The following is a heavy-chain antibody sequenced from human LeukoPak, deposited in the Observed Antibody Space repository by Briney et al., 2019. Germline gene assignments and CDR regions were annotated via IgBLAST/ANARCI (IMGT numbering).Heavy chain of an antibody. D-gene: IGHD4-23*01. V-gene: IGHV3-11*01. J-gene: IGHJ4*02. CDR3: ASPGLFLLRGYYFDY. CDR2: ISSSGSTI. Sequence: GGSLRLSRAASGSTFSDYYMSWIRQAPGKGLEWVSYISSSGSTIYYADSVKGRFTISRDNAKNSLYLQMNSLRAEDTAVYYCASPGLFLLRGYYFDYWGQGTLVTVSS. CDR1: GSTFSDYY.